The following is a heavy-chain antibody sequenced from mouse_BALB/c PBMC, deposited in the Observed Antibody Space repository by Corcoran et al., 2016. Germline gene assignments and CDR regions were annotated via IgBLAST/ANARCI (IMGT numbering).Heavy chain of an antibody. Sequence: EVQLQQSGPELVKPGASMKISCKASGYSFTGYTMNWVKQSHGKNLEWIGLINPYNGGTSYNQKFKGKATLTVDKSSSTAYMELLSLTSEDSAVYYCARDYYGSSYGDGYYAMDYWGQGTSVTVSS. CDR1: GYSFTGYT. D-gene: IGHD1-1*01. J-gene: IGHJ4*01. CDR2: INPYNGGT. CDR3: ARDYYGSSYGDGYYAMDY. V-gene: IGHV1-18*01.